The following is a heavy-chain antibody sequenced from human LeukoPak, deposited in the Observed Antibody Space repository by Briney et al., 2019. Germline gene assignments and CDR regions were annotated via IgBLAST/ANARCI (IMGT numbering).Heavy chain of an antibody. CDR2: MNPNSGNT. D-gene: IGHD6-13*01. CDR1: GYTFTSYD. Sequence: ASVKVSCKASGYTFTSYDINWVRQATGQGLEWMGWMNPNSGNTGYAQKFQGRVTMTRNTSISTAYMELSSLRSEDTAVYYCARAPSSSWYAPLYYYYGMDVWGQGTTVTVSS. CDR3: ARAPSSSWYAPLYYYYGMDV. V-gene: IGHV1-8*02. J-gene: IGHJ6*02.